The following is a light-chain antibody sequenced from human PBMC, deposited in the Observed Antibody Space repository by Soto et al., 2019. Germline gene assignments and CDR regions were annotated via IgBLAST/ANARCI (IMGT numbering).Light chain of an antibody. CDR3: QQADSFPIT. CDR1: QGIAGY. J-gene: IGKJ5*01. Sequence: DIQLTQSPSSVSSSVGDRVTITCRASQGIAGYLAWYQHKPGRAPGLLIRGASSLQSGVPSRFSGSGSGTDFTLTINSLQPEDFATYYCQQADSFPITFGQGTRLEIK. V-gene: IGKV1D-12*01. CDR2: GAS.